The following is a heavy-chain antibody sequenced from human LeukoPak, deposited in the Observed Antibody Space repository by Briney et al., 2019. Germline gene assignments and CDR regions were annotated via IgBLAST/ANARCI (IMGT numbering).Heavy chain of an antibody. CDR2: ISGSGGSI. Sequence: GGSLRLSCAASGFTFSSYAMSWVRQAPGKGLEWVSGISGSGGSIYYADAVKGRFTISRDNSKNTLYLQMNSLRAEDTAVYYCATDRGIVVVPAAILEYWGQGTMVAVSS. CDR3: ATDRGIVVVPAAILEY. D-gene: IGHD2-2*01. J-gene: IGHJ4*02. CDR1: GFTFSSYA. V-gene: IGHV3-23*01.